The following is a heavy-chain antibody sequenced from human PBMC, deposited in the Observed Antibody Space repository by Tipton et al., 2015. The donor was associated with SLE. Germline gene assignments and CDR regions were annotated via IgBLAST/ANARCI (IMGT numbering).Heavy chain of an antibody. D-gene: IGHD3-9*01. CDR3: ARELVGAFDI. J-gene: IGHJ3*02. V-gene: IGHV4-39*07. CDR2: IYYSGST. CDR1: GGSISSSSYY. Sequence: LRLSCTVSGGSISSSSYYWGWIRQPPGKGLEWIGSIYYSGSTYYNPSLKSRVTISVDTSKNQFSLKLSSVTAADTAVYYCARELVGAFDIWGQGTMVTVSS.